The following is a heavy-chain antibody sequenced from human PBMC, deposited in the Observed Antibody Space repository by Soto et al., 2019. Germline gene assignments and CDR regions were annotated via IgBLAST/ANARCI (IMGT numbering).Heavy chain of an antibody. CDR1: GYTFTSYD. D-gene: IGHD3-16*02. CDR3: ARPHDYIWGSYRTVQSYDMDV. Sequence: ASVNVSCKASGYTFTSYDINWVRQATGQGLEWMGWMNPNSGNTAYAQKFQGRVTMTRNTSISTAYMELSSLRSEDTAVYFCARPHDYIWGSYRTVQSYDMDVWGQGPTVTVS. CDR2: MNPNSGNT. J-gene: IGHJ6*02. V-gene: IGHV1-8*01.